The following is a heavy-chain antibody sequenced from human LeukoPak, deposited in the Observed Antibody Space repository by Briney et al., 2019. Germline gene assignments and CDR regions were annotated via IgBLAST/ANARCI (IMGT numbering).Heavy chain of an antibody. CDR3: ARHVPPQFTSRLFDYGDLDAFDI. Sequence: SETLSLTCTVSGGSMSSYYWSWMRQAPGKGLEWIGYIYYSGSTTYNPSLKSRVTISVDTSKNQFSLKLSSVSAADTAVYYCARHVPPQFTSRLFDYGDLDAFDIWGQGTMVTVSS. V-gene: IGHV4-59*01. CDR1: GGSMSSYY. J-gene: IGHJ3*02. D-gene: IGHD4-17*01. CDR2: IYYSGST.